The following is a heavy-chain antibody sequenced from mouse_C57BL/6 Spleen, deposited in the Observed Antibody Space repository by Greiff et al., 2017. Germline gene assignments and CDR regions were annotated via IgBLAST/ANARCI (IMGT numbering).Heavy chain of an antibody. CDR2: ISSGSSTI. J-gene: IGHJ2*01. CDR3: ARRIGYGNYFDY. Sequence: EVKVVESGGGLVKPGGSLKLSCAASGFTFSDYGMHWVRQAPEKGLEWVAYISSGSSTIYYADTVKGRFTISRDHAKNTLFLQMTSLRSEDTAMYYCARRIGYGNYFDYWGQGTTLTVSS. CDR1: GFTFSDYG. V-gene: IGHV5-17*01. D-gene: IGHD2-2*01.